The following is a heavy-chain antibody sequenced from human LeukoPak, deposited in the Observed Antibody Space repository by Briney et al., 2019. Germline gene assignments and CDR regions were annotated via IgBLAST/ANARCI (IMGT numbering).Heavy chain of an antibody. CDR2: IYYSGST. Sequence: SQTLSLTCTVSGGSISSGGYYWSWIRQHPGKGLEWIGYIYYSGSTYYSPSLKSRVTISVDTSKNQFSLKLSSVTAADTAVYYCARDGGKGHSSGPLRGFDPWGQGTLVTVSS. CDR1: GGSISSGGYY. J-gene: IGHJ5*02. V-gene: IGHV4-31*03. CDR3: ARDGGKGHSSGPLRGFDP. D-gene: IGHD6-19*01.